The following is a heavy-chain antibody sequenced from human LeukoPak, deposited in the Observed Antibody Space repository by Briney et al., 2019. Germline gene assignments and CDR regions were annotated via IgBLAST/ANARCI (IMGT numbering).Heavy chain of an antibody. CDR2: ISAYNGNT. D-gene: IGHD3-10*01. Sequence: ASVKVSCKASGYTFTGYYMHWVRQAPGQGLEWMGWISAYNGNTNYAQKLQGRVTMTTDTSTSTAYMELRSLRSDDTAVYYCARVVPRFGEVHWGQGTLVTVSS. J-gene: IGHJ4*02. CDR1: GYTFTGYY. V-gene: IGHV1-18*04. CDR3: ARVVPRFGEVH.